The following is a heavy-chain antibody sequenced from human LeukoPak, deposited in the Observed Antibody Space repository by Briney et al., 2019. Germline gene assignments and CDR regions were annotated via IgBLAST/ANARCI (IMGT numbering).Heavy chain of an antibody. CDR2: INHSGST. Sequence: PSGTLSLTCAVYGGSFSGYYWSWIRQPPGKGLEWIGEINHSGSTNYNPSLKSRVTMSVDTSKNQFSLKLSSVTAADTAVYYCARDQLYYYYGMDVWGQGTTVTVSS. CDR1: GGSFSGYY. D-gene: IGHD2-2*01. J-gene: IGHJ6*02. V-gene: IGHV4-34*01. CDR3: ARDQLYYYYGMDV.